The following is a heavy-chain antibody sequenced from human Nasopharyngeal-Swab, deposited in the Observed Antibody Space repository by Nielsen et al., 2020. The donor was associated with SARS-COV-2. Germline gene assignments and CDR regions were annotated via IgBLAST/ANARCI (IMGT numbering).Heavy chain of an antibody. J-gene: IGHJ4*02. Sequence: GESLKISCAASGFTFSDYKMNWVRQAPGKGLEWVSAISSSGDYIYYAASVKGRFTISRDNAKNSLYLQMNSLRHEDTAVYYCARDTPAMFAYWGQGTLVTVSS. CDR3: ARDTPAMFAY. CDR2: ISSSGDYI. V-gene: IGHV3-21*01. CDR1: GFTFSDYK.